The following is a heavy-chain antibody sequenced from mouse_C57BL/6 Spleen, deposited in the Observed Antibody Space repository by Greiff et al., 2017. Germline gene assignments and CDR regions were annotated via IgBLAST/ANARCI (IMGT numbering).Heavy chain of an antibody. CDR2: IRSKSNNYAT. J-gene: IGHJ2*01. D-gene: IGHD1-3*01. Sequence: EVNVVESGGGLVQPKGSLKLSCAASGFSFNTYAMNWVRQAPGKGLEWVARIRSKSNNYATYYADSVKDRFTISRDDSESMLYLQMNNLKTEDTAMYYCVRHARTEVGQDYYFDYWGQGTTLTVSS. CDR1: GFSFNTYA. CDR3: VRHARTEVGQDYYFDY. V-gene: IGHV10-1*01.